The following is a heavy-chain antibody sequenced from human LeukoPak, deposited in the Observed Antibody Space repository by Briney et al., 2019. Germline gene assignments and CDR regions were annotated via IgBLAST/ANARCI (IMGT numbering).Heavy chain of an antibody. CDR3: ARDSSTWYNYFDY. V-gene: IGHV6-1*01. CDR1: GDSVSSNSAA. Sequence: SQTLSLTCAISGDSVSSNSAAWNWIRQSPSRGLEWLGRTYYRSKWYNDYAVSVKSRININSDTSKNQFSLQLNSVTPDDTAVYFCARDSSTWYNYFDYWGQGTLVTVSS. CDR2: TYYRSKWYN. D-gene: IGHD6-13*01. J-gene: IGHJ4*02.